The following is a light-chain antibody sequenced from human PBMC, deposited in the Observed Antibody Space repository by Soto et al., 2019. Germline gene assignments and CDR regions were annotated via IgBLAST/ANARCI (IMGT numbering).Light chain of an antibody. CDR2: GAS. V-gene: IGKV3-20*01. J-gene: IGKJ2*01. CDR3: QHYGSSPPMYT. CDR1: QSVSSSY. Sequence: EIVLTQSPGTLSLSPGERATLSCRASQSVSSSYLAWYQQKPGQAPRLLIYGASSSATVIPDRFSGSGSGTDFTLTISRLEPEDFAMYYCQHYGSSPPMYTFGQGTNLESK.